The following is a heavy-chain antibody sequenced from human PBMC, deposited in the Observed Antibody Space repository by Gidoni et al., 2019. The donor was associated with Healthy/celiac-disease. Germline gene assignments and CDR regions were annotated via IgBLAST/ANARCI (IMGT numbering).Heavy chain of an antibody. V-gene: IGHV3-23*01. D-gene: IGHD3-22*01. CDR1: GFTFSSYA. J-gene: IGHJ3*02. Sequence: EVQLLESGGGLVQPGGSLRLSCAASGFTFSSYAMSWVRQAPGKVLEWVSAISGSGGRTYYADSVKGRFTISRDNSKNTLYLQMNSLRAEDTAVYYCAKGRIERGGYYDTLFDAFDIWGQGTMVTVSS. CDR3: AKGRIERGGYYDTLFDAFDI. CDR2: ISGSGGRT.